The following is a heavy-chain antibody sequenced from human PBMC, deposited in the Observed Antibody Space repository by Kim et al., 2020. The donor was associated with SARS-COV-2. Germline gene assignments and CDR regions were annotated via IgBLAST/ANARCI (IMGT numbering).Heavy chain of an antibody. CDR3: AKGSVQRDGYIDY. Sequence: GGSLRLSCTASGFTFSSYAMSWVRQAPGKGLEWVSAISGSGGSTYYADSVKGRFTISRDNSKNTLYLQMNSLRAEDTAVYYCAKGSVQRDGYIDYWGQGTLVTVSS. CDR1: GFTFSSYA. CDR2: ISGSGGST. V-gene: IGHV3-23*01. J-gene: IGHJ4*02.